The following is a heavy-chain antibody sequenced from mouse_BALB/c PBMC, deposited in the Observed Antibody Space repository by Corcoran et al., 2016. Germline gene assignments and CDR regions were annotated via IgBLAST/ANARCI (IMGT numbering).Heavy chain of an antibody. V-gene: IGHV8-12*01. CDR3: ARRTRDAYFDY. CDR2: IYWDDDK. Sequence: QVTLTESGPGILQPSQTLSLTCSFSGFSLSTSGMGVSWIRQPSGKGLEWLAHIYWDDDKRYNPSLKSRLTISKDTSRNQVFLKITSVDTADTATYYCARRTRDAYFDYWGQGTTLTVSS. CDR1: GFSLSTSGMG. J-gene: IGHJ2*01.